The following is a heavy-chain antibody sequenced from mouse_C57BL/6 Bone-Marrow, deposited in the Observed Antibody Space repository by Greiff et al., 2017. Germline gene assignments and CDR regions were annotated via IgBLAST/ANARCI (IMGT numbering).Heavy chain of an antibody. D-gene: IGHD1-1*01. V-gene: IGHV5-16*01. CDR3: AREGLLRYWYFDV. J-gene: IGHJ1*03. CDR2: INYDGSST. Sequence: DVKLVESEGGLVQPGSSMKLSCTASGFTFSDYYMAWVRQVPEKGLEWVANINYDGSSTYYLDSLKSRFIISRDNAKNILYLQMSSLKSEDTATYYCAREGLLRYWYFDVWGTGTTVTVSS. CDR1: GFTFSDYY.